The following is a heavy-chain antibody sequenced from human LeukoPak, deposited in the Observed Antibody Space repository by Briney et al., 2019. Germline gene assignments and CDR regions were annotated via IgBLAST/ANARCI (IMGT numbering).Heavy chain of an antibody. CDR3: ARAGQFISARPITFDY. CDR2: ISRSGST. Sequence: SETLSLTCAVSGGSISSDSWWSWVRQPPGKGLEWIGEISRSGSTNYNPSLKSRVTISLDTSKNQFSLKLSSVTAADTAVYYCARAGQFISARPITFDYWGQGTLVTVSS. J-gene: IGHJ4*02. CDR1: GGSISSDSW. D-gene: IGHD6-6*01. V-gene: IGHV4-4*02.